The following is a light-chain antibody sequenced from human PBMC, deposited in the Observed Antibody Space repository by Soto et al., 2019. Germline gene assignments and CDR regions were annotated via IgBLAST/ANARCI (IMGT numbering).Light chain of an antibody. CDR2: WAS. CDR1: QIFLYSSNNKNY. V-gene: IGKV4-1*01. J-gene: IGKJ4*01. CDR3: QQYYSTPRLT. Sequence: DIVMTQSPDSLAVSLGERATINCKSSQIFLYSSNNKNYLAWYQQKPGQPPKLLIYWASTRESGVPDRFSGSGSGTDFTLTISSLQAEDVAVYYCQQYYSTPRLTFGGGTKVGIK.